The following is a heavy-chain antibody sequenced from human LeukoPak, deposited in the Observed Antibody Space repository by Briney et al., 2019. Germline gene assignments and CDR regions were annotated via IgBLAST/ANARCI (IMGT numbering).Heavy chain of an antibody. Sequence: PGGSLRLSCAASGFTFDDYGMSWVRQAPGKGLEWVSSISRSSIYKYYADSMKGRFTISRDNAKNSVYLQVNSVRAEDTAVYYCARGRYDSSGYYALFDYWGRGTLVTVSS. CDR1: GFTFDDYG. CDR3: ARGRYDSSGYYALFDY. D-gene: IGHD3-22*01. CDR2: ISRSSIYK. V-gene: IGHV3-21*01. J-gene: IGHJ4*02.